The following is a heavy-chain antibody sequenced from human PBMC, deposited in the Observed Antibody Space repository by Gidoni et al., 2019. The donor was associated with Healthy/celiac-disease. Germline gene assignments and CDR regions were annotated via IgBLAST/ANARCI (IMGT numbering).Heavy chain of an antibody. CDR2: IIPILGIA. D-gene: IGHD1-7*01. V-gene: IGHV1-69*02. Sequence: QVQLVHSGAEVTKPGSSVKVSCKASGGTFSSYTISWVRQAPGQGLEWMGRIIPILGIANYAQKFQGRVTITADKSTSTAYMELSSLRSEDTAVYYCARGPGSGTPPLRYWGQGTLVTVSS. CDR3: ARGPGSGTPPLRY. J-gene: IGHJ4*02. CDR1: GGTFSSYT.